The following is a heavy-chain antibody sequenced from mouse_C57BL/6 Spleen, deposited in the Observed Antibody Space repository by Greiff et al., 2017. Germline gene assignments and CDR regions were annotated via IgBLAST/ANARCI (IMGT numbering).Heavy chain of an antibody. V-gene: IGHV5-6*02. CDR2: ISSGGSYT. D-gene: IGHD2-5*01. CDR3: ARQGGYSNYAMDY. J-gene: IGHJ4*01. CDR1: GFTFSSYG. Sequence: EVKLVESGGDLVKPGGSLKLSCAASGFTFSSYGMSWVRQTPDKRLEWVATISSGGSYTYYPDSVKGRFTISRDNAKNTLYLQMSSLKSEDTAMYYCARQGGYSNYAMDYWGQGTSVTVSS.